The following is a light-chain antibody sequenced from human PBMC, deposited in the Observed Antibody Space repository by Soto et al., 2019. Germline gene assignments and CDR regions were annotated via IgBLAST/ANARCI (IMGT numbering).Light chain of an antibody. Sequence: EIVVTQSPSTLSFSPLERSTLSCRASQSVSNYLAWHQQKPGQAPRLLIYDASNRATGIPARFSGSGSGTDFTLTISSLEPEDFAIYYCQQRSSWPLTFGQGTRLEIK. V-gene: IGKV3-11*01. CDR1: QSVSNY. J-gene: IGKJ5*01. CDR3: QQRSSWPLT. CDR2: DAS.